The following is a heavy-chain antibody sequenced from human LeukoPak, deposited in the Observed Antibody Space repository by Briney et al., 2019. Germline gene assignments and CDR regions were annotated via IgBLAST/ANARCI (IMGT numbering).Heavy chain of an antibody. Sequence: GESLKISCKGSGYSFTSYWISWVRQMPGKGLEWMGRIDPSDSYTNYSPSFQGHVTISADKSISTAYLQWSSLKASDTAMYYCASRAAAGIYYYYGMDVGGQGTTVTVSS. CDR2: IDPSDSYT. CDR3: ASRAAAGIYYYYGMDV. V-gene: IGHV5-10-1*01. D-gene: IGHD6-13*01. CDR1: GYSFTSYW. J-gene: IGHJ6*02.